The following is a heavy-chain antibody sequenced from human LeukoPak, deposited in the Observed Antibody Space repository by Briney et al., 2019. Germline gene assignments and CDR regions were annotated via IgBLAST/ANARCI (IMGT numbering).Heavy chain of an antibody. Sequence: GGSLRLSCAASGFTFSSYAMHWVRQAPGKGLEWVAVISYDGSNKYYADSVKGRFTISRDNSKNTLYLQMNSLRAEDTAVYYCARPFPYYYDSSGYPSGYFDYWGQGTLVTVSS. CDR1: GFTFSSYA. V-gene: IGHV3-30*04. D-gene: IGHD3-22*01. J-gene: IGHJ4*02. CDR3: ARPFPYYYDSSGYPSGYFDY. CDR2: ISYDGSNK.